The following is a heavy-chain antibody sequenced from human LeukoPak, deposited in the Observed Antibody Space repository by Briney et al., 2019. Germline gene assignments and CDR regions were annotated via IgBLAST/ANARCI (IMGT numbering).Heavy chain of an antibody. Sequence: GGSLRLSCAVSGFTFSSYAMSWVRQAPGKGLEWVSAISGSGGSTYYADSVKGRFTISRDNSKNTLYLQMNSLRAEDTAVYYCAKDLSYDYGGNSYYYYGMDVWGQGTTVTVSS. J-gene: IGHJ6*02. D-gene: IGHD4-23*01. CDR1: GFTFSSYA. CDR3: AKDLSYDYGGNSYYYYGMDV. V-gene: IGHV3-23*01. CDR2: ISGSGGST.